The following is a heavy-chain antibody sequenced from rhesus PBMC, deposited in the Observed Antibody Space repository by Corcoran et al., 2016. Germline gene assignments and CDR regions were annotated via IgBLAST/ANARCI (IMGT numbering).Heavy chain of an antibody. Sequence: QLQLQESGPGLVKPSETLSVTCTVSGGSISSSYWSWIRQAPGKGLEWIGYIYGSGSSTNYNPSLKCRVTLSLDPSKNQLSLKLSSVTTADTAVYYCARDEVSRGYFDYWGQGVLVTVSS. V-gene: IGHV4-169*02. CDR2: IYGSGSST. J-gene: IGHJ4*01. CDR1: GGSISSSY. CDR3: ARDEVSRGYFDY.